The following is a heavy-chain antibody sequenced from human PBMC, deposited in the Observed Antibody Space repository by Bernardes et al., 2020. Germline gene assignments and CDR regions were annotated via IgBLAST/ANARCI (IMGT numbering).Heavy chain of an antibody. CDR1: GFSLSPSGVG. D-gene: IGHD5-12*01. J-gene: IGHJ4*02. Sequence: SGATLLKPTQTLTLTCPFSGFSLSPSGVGVGWIRQPPGKALEWLALIYWDDDKRYSPSLKSRLTITKDTSKNQVVLTMTNMDPVDTATYYCAHTPMAFDYWGQGTLVTVSS. CDR2: IYWDDDK. CDR3: AHTPMAFDY. V-gene: IGHV2-5*02.